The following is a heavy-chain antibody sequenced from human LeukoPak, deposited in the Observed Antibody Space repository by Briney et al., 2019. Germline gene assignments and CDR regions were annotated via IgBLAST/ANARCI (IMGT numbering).Heavy chain of an antibody. J-gene: IGHJ3*02. CDR3: ARGGWELLMPHAFDI. Sequence: GGSLRLSCAASGFTFSSYAMSWVRQAPGKGLEWVSSIDYSGDTTYYADSVKGRFTISRDNSKNTLYLQMNSLRAEDTAVYYCARGGWELLMPHAFDIWGQGTMVTVSS. V-gene: IGHV3-23*01. CDR2: IDYSGDTT. D-gene: IGHD1-26*01. CDR1: GFTFSSYA.